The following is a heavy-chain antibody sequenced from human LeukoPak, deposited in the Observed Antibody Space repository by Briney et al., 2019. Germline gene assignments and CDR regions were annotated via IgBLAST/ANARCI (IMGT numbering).Heavy chain of an antibody. CDR3: ARGRGRYYYVDY. CDR1: GFTVSSNY. Sequence: GSLRLSCAASGFTVSSNYMSWVRQAPGKGLEWIGSIYYSGSTYYNPSLKSRVTISVDTSKNQFSLKLSSVTAADTAVYYCARGRGRYYYVDYWGQGTLVTVSS. V-gene: IGHV4-59*05. CDR2: IYYSGST. D-gene: IGHD3-10*01. J-gene: IGHJ4*02.